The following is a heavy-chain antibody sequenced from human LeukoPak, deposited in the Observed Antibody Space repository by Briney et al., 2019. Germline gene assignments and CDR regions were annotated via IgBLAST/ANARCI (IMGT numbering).Heavy chain of an antibody. V-gene: IGHV3-30*18. CDR1: GFTFSSYG. J-gene: IGHJ4*02. D-gene: IGHD3-22*01. CDR2: ISYDGSNK. CDR3: AKPLLNYYDSSGYYGFDY. Sequence: GGSLRLSCAASGFTFSSYGMHWVRQAPGKGLEWVAVISYDGSNKYYADSVKGRFTISRDNSKNTLYLQMNSLRAEDTAVYYCAKPLLNYYDSSGYYGFDYWGQGTLVTVSS.